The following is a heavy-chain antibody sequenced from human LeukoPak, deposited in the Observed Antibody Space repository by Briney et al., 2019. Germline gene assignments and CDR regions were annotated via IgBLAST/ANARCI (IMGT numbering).Heavy chain of an antibody. J-gene: IGHJ4*02. CDR1: GFTFSSYA. Sequence: PGGSLRLSCAASGFTFSSYAMNWVRQAPGRGLEWVSTISGSGSGTYYADSVKGRFTISRDNSKNTLYLQMSSLRADDTAVYYCAKKPGMSVAGSPFFFDYWGRGTLVTVSS. CDR2: ISGSGSGT. D-gene: IGHD6-19*01. V-gene: IGHV3-23*01. CDR3: AKKPGMSVAGSPFFFDY.